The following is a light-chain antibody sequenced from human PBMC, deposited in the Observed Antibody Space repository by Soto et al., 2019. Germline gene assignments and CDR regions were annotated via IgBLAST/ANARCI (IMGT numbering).Light chain of an antibody. CDR1: SSDVGGYNY. CDR2: DVS. CDR3: KSYAGSNTYV. J-gene: IGLJ1*01. Sequence: QSALTQPPSASGSPGQSVTISCTGTSSDVGGYNYVSWYQHHPGKAPKLMIYDVSERPSGVPDRFSGSKSGNTASLTISGLQAEDEADYFCKSYAGSNTYVFGSGTKLTVL. V-gene: IGLV2-8*01.